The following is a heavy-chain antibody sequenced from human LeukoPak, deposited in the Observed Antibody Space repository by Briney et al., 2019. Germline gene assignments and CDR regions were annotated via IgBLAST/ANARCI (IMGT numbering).Heavy chain of an antibody. CDR2: IYHSGST. CDR1: GYSISSGYY. CDR3: ARGAIGTMVRGYYRIQNCYYMDV. Sequence: SETLSLTCTVSGYSISSGYYWGWIRQPPGKGLEWIGIIYHSGSTNYNPSLKSRVTISVDTSKNQFSLKLSSVTAADTAVYYCARGAIGTMVRGYYRIQNCYYMDVWGKGTTVTISS. J-gene: IGHJ6*03. D-gene: IGHD3-10*01. V-gene: IGHV4-38-2*02.